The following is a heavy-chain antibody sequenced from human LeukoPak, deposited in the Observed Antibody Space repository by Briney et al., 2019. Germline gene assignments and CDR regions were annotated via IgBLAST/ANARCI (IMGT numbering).Heavy chain of an antibody. CDR1: GGSISSGGYS. D-gene: IGHD4-17*01. Sequence: SQTLSLTCAVSGGSISSGGYSWSWIRQPPGKGLEWIGYIYHSGSTYYNPPLKSRVTISVDRSKNQFSLKLSSVTAADTAVYYCARADGDYLFDYWGQGTLVTVSS. CDR3: ARADGDYLFDY. V-gene: IGHV4-30-2*01. CDR2: IYHSGST. J-gene: IGHJ4*02.